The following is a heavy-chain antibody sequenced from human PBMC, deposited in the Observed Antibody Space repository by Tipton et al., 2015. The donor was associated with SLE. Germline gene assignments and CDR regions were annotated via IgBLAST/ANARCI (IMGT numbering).Heavy chain of an antibody. CDR2: IYYSGST. CDR1: GDSISSHY. J-gene: IGHJ6*02. Sequence: TLSLTCTVSGDSISSHYWSWIRQPPGKGLEWIGYIYYSGSTNYNPSLKSRVTISVDTSKNQFSLKLSSVTAADTAVYYCARGRSSGWYYYGMDVWGQGTTVTVSS. V-gene: IGHV4-59*11. CDR3: ARGRSSGWYYYGMDV. D-gene: IGHD6-19*01.